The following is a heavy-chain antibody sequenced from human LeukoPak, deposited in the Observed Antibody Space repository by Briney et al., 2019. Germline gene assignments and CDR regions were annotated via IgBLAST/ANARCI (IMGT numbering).Heavy chain of an antibody. J-gene: IGHJ4*02. V-gene: IGHV4-61*02. CDR2: IYTSGST. Sequence: SQTLSLTCTVSGGSISSGSYYWSWIRQPAGKGLEWIGRIYTSGSTNYNPSLKSRVTIPVDTSKNQFSLKLSSVTAADTAVYYCARDRASEDGNYFDYWGQGTLVTVSS. CDR1: GGSISSGSYY. CDR3: ARDRASEDGNYFDY. D-gene: IGHD1-26*01.